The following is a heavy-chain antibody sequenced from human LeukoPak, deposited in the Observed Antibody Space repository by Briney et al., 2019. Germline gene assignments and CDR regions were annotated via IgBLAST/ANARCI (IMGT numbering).Heavy chain of an antibody. J-gene: IGHJ6*03. CDR2: ISSSSSYI. Sequence: PGGSLRLSCAASGFTFSSYSMNWVRQAPGKGLEWVSSISSSSSYIYYADSVKGRFTISRDNAKNSLYLQMNSLRAEDTAVYYCARVGYYYDSTGYYEGDYFYMDVWGKGTTVTVSS. D-gene: IGHD3-22*01. V-gene: IGHV3-21*01. CDR3: ARVGYYYDSTGYYEGDYFYMDV. CDR1: GFTFSSYS.